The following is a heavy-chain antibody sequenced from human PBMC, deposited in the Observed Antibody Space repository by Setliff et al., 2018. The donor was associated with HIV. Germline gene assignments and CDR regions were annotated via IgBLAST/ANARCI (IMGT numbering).Heavy chain of an antibody. Sequence: SETLSLTCTVSGGSISSDDYYWNWIRQPPGKELEWIGSFYYSGSTYYNPSLRSRVTISLDTSKNQFSLKVGSVTAADTAVYYCARGVPLLPPNFWGQGTLVTVSS. J-gene: IGHJ4*02. CDR2: FYYSGST. V-gene: IGHV4-39*07. D-gene: IGHD2-15*01. CDR1: GGSISSDDYY. CDR3: ARGVPLLPPNF.